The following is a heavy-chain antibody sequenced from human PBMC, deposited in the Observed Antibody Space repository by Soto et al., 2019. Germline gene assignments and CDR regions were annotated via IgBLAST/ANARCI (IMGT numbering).Heavy chain of an antibody. CDR1: GFTFSSYA. CDR3: AGDSSGWGTNWFDP. V-gene: IGHV3-23*01. J-gene: IGHJ5*02. Sequence: GGSLRLSCAASGFTFSSYATSWVRQAPGKGLEWVSAISGSGGSTYYADSVKGRFTISRDNSKNTLYLQMNSLRAEDTAVYYCAGDSSGWGTNWFDPWGQGTLVTVS. CDR2: ISGSGGST. D-gene: IGHD6-19*01.